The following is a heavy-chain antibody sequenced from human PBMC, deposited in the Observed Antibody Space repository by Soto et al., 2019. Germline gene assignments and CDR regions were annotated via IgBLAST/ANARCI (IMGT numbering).Heavy chain of an antibody. D-gene: IGHD3-3*01. Sequence: SETLSLTCTVSGGSISSYCWSWIRQPPGKGLEWIGYIYYSGSTNYNPSLKSRVTISVDTSKNQFSLKLSSVTAADTAVYYCARETYYDFWSGNNWFDPWGQGTLVTVSS. CDR3: ARETYYDFWSGNNWFDP. CDR1: GGSISSYC. J-gene: IGHJ5*02. CDR2: IYYSGST. V-gene: IGHV4-59*01.